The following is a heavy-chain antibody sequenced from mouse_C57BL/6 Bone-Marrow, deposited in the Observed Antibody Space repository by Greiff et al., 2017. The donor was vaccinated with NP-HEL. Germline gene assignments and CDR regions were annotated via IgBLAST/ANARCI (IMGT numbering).Heavy chain of an antibody. CDR2: ISYDGSH. D-gene: IGHD1-1*01. V-gene: IGHV3-6*01. Sequence: EVKLMESGPGLVKPSQSLSLTCSVTGYSITSGYYWNWIRQFPGNKLEWMGYISYDGSHNYNPSLKNRISITRDTSKNQFFLKLNSVTTEDTATYYCARSSSYWYVDGWGTGTTVTVSS. CDR3: ARSSSYWYVDG. CDR1: GYSITSGYY. J-gene: IGHJ1*03.